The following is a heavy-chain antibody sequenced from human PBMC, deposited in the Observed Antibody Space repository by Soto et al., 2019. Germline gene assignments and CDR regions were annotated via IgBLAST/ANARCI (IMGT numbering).Heavy chain of an antibody. CDR1: GGSFSSYA. J-gene: IGHJ6*02. Sequence: QVQLVQSGAEVKKPGSSVKVSCKASGGSFSSYAISWVRQAPGQGLEWMGGIIPIFGTADYAQKFQGRVTITADESTSTAYMDLSSLRSEDTAVYYCARHLGGNHYYYGMDVWGQGTTVTVSS. CDR3: ARHLGGNHYYYGMDV. D-gene: IGHD3-16*01. CDR2: IIPIFGTA. V-gene: IGHV1-69*12.